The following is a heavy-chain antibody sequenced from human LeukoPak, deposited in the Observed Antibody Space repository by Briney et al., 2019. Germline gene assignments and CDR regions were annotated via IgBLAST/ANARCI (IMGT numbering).Heavy chain of an antibody. CDR2: IYTSGST. CDR3: ARLQSGWFYFDY. D-gene: IGHD6-19*01. CDR1: GGSISSGSYY. J-gene: IGHJ4*02. Sequence: SQTLSLTCTVSGGSISSGSYYWSWIRQPAGKGLEWIGRIYTSGSTNYNPSLKRRVTISVDTSKNQFSLKLSSVTAADTAVYYCARLQSGWFYFDYWGQGTLVTVTS. V-gene: IGHV4-61*02.